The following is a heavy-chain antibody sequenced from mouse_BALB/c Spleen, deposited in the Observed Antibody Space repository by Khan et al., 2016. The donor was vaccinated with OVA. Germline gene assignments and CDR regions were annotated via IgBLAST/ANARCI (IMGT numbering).Heavy chain of an antibody. CDR3: ARDSIHYYVYYCDY. J-gene: IGHJ2*01. CDR1: GFIFTDYS. CDR2: IRNKANGYTT. Sequence: DVQLVESGGGLVQPGDSLRLSCATSGFIFTDYSMSWVRQPPGKALEWLGFIRNKANGYTTEYNVSVKGRFTISRDNSQNILYLQMNTLRAEDSATYYCARDSIHYYVYYCDYWGQGTTLTVSS. V-gene: IGHV7-3*02. D-gene: IGHD1-2*01.